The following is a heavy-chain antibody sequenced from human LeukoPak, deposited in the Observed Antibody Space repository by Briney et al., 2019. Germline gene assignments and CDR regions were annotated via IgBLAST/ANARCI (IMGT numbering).Heavy chain of an antibody. V-gene: IGHV4-34*01. CDR2: INHSGST. D-gene: IGHD2-2*03. J-gene: IGHJ4*02. Sequence: ASETLSLTCAVYGGSFSGYYWSWIRQPPGKGLEWIGEINHSGSTNYNPSLKSRVTISVETSKNQFSLKLSSVTAADTAVYYCNGYCSSTSCYGGGYWGQGTLVTVSS. CDR1: GGSFSGYY. CDR3: NGYCSSTSCYGGGY.